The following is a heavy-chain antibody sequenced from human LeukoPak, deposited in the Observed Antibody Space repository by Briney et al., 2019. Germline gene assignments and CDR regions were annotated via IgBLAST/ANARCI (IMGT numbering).Heavy chain of an antibody. V-gene: IGHV4-34*01. Sequence: PSETLSLTCAVYGGSFSGYYWSWIRQPPGKGLEWIGEINHSGSTNYNPSLKSRVTISVDTSKNQFSLKLSSVTAADTAVYYCARALVGYSSGAYYFDYWGRGTLVTVSS. CDR1: GGSFSGYY. CDR2: INHSGST. J-gene: IGHJ4*02. CDR3: ARALVGYSSGAYYFDY. D-gene: IGHD6-19*01.